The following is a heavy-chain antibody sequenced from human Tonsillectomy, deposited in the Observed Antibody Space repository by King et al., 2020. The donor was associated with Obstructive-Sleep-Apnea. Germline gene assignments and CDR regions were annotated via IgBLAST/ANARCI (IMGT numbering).Heavy chain of an antibody. Sequence: LQLQESGPGLVKPSETLSLTCTVSGGSISSYYWSWIRQPPGKGLEWIGYIYYSGSTNYNPSLKSRVTISVDTSKNQFSLKLSSVTAADTAVYYCARHGDSSGYYPYYFDYWGQGTLVTVSS. CDR1: GGSISSYY. D-gene: IGHD3-22*01. CDR2: IYYSGST. J-gene: IGHJ4*02. V-gene: IGHV4-59*08. CDR3: ARHGDSSGYYPYYFDY.